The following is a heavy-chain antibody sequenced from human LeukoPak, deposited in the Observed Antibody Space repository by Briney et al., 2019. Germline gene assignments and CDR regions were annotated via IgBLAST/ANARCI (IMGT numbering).Heavy chain of an antibody. V-gene: IGHV3-23*01. CDR1: GFTFSSYA. D-gene: IGHD3-10*01. CDR3: ANSRVRGVIITDFDY. CDR2: ISGSGGST. J-gene: IGHJ4*02. Sequence: PGGSLRLSCAASGFTFSSYAMSWVRQAPGKGLEWVSAISGSGGSTYYADSVKGRFTISRDNSKNTLYLQMNSLRAEDTAVYYCANSRVRGVIITDFDYWGQGTLVTVSS.